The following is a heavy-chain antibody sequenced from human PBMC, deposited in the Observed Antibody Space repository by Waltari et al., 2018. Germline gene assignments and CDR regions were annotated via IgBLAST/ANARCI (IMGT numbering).Heavy chain of an antibody. Sequence: QLQLQESGPGLVKPSETLSLTCTVSGGSISSSSYYWGWIRQPPGKGLEWIGSIYYSGSTYYNPSLKRRVTISVDTSKNQFSLKLSSVTAADTAVYYCARDAFRSQLLYRNWFDPWGQGTLVTVSS. CDR3: ARDAFRSQLLYRNWFDP. J-gene: IGHJ5*02. D-gene: IGHD2-2*02. V-gene: IGHV4-39*07. CDR2: IYYSGST. CDR1: GGSISSSSYY.